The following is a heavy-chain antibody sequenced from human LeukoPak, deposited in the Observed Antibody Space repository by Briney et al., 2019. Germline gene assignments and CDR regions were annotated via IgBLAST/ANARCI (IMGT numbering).Heavy chain of an antibody. CDR3: VRGVAPAGLGDFQH. CDR2: ISYDGGDE. V-gene: IGHV3-30*03. J-gene: IGHJ1*01. D-gene: IGHD6-13*01. Sequence: PGRSLRLSCAASGFTFSNYDMHWVRQAPGKGLEWVALISYDGGDEYYADSVKGRFAISRDNSKNTLFLQMNNLRLEDTAVYYCVRGVAPAGLGDFQHWGQGTLVTVSS. CDR1: GFTFSNYD.